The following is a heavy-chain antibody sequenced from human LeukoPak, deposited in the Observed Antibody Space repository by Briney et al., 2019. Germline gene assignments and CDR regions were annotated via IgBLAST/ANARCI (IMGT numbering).Heavy chain of an antibody. Sequence: SVKVSCKASGGTFSSYAISWVRQAAGQGLEWMGGIIPIFGTANYAQKFQGRVTITADESTSTAYMELSSLRSEDTAVYYCARAVAGTVYVAFDIWGQGRMDTVSS. CDR1: GGTFSSYA. D-gene: IGHD6-19*01. CDR3: ARAVAGTVYVAFDI. CDR2: IIPIFGTA. V-gene: IGHV1-69*01. J-gene: IGHJ3*02.